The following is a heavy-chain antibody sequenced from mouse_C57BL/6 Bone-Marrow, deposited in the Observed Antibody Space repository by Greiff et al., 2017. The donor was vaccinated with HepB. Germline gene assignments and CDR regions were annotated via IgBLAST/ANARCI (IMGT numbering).Heavy chain of an antibody. J-gene: IGHJ3*01. CDR1: GFSFNTYA. CDR3: VRPGYDYDEGLAY. D-gene: IGHD2-4*01. V-gene: IGHV10-1*01. CDR2: IRSKSNNYAT. Sequence: EVQLVESGGGLVQPKGSLKLSCAASGFSFNTYAMNWVRQAPGKGLEWVARIRSKSNNYATYYADSVKDRFTISRDDSESMLYLQMNNLKTEDTAMYYCVRPGYDYDEGLAYWGQGTLVTVSA.